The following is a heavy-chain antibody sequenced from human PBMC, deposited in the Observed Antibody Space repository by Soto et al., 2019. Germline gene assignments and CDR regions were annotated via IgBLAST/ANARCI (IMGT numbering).Heavy chain of an antibody. D-gene: IGHD5-18*01. J-gene: IGHJ4*02. CDR2: IIPIFGTA. CDR1: GGTFSSYA. Sequence: SVKVSCKASGGTFSSYAISWVRQAPGQGLEWMGGIIPIFGTANYAQKFQGRVTITADESTSTAYMEPSSLRSEDTAVYYCAGRGAYAYSYGLGYWGQGTLVTVSS. CDR3: AGRGAYAYSYGLGY. V-gene: IGHV1-69*13.